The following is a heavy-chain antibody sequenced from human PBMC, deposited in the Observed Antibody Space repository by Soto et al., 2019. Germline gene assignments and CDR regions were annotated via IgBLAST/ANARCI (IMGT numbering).Heavy chain of an antibody. CDR1: GGSISSGGYY. CDR2: IYYSGST. D-gene: IGHD3-22*01. Sequence: SETLSLTCTVSGGSISSGGYYWSWIRQHPGKGLEWIGYIYYSGSTYYNPSLKSRVTISVDTSKNQFSLKLSSVTAADTAVYYCGRSGYYSYYFDYWGQGTLVTVSS. J-gene: IGHJ4*02. V-gene: IGHV4-31*03. CDR3: GRSGYYSYYFDY.